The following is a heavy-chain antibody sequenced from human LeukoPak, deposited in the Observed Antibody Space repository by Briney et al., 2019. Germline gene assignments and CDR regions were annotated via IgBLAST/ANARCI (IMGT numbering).Heavy chain of an antibody. V-gene: IGHV5-51*01. CDR2: IYPGDSDA. D-gene: IGHD3-10*01. CDR1: GYSFTNYW. Sequence: GESLKISFKGSGYSFTNYWIAWVRQMPGQGLEWMATIYPGDSDARYSPSFQGQVTISVDRSISTTYLRWSSLKASDTAMYYCARRGWGFGEPKRDHDTFDIWGQGTMVTVSS. J-gene: IGHJ3*02. CDR3: ARRGWGFGEPKRDHDTFDI.